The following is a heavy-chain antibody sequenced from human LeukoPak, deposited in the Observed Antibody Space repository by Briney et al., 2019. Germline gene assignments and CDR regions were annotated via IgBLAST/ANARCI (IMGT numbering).Heavy chain of an antibody. CDR3: ARGVYSSSSNYFDY. CDR2: ISYDGSNK. D-gene: IGHD6-13*01. CDR1: GFTFRSYG. Sequence: EGSLRLSCAVSGFTFRSYGMHWVRQAPGKGLEWVAVISYDGSNKYYADSVKGRFTISRDTSKNTLYLQMNSLRAEDTAVYYCARGVYSSSSNYFDYWGQGTLVTVSS. V-gene: IGHV3-30*03. J-gene: IGHJ4*02.